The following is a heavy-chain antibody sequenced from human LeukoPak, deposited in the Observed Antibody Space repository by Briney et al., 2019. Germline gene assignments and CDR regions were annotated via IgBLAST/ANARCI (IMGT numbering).Heavy chain of an antibody. CDR1: GGSISSYY. V-gene: IGHV4-4*07. J-gene: IGHJ5*02. CDR2: IYTSGST. CDR3: ARDIGPNYDSSGYYLNWFDP. D-gene: IGHD3-22*01. Sequence: PSETLSLTCTVSGGSISSYYWSWIRQPAGKGLEWIGRIYTSGSTNYNPSFKSRVTMSVDTSKNQFSLKLSSVTAADTAVYYCARDIGPNYDSSGYYLNWFDPWGQGTLVTVSS.